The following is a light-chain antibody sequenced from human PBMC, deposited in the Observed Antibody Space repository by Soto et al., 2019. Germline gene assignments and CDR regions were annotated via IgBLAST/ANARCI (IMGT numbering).Light chain of an antibody. CDR1: QGIAPY. Sequence: DVQMTQSPSSLSAFVGDRVTITCRASQGIAPYLAWFQQKPGKVPKRLIYATSTLQSGVPSRFSGSGSGTDFTITINSLQPEDVGTYYCQKYNSAPLTFGGGTKVEIK. CDR2: ATS. V-gene: IGKV1-27*01. J-gene: IGKJ4*01. CDR3: QKYNSAPLT.